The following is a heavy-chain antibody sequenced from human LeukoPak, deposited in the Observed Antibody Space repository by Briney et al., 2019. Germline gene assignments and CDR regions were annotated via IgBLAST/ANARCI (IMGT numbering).Heavy chain of an antibody. CDR3: ARDYKYAFDN. CDR2: IGIDSGNT. J-gene: IGHJ4*02. Sequence: GGSLRLSCAASGFTFSDYSMNWVRQAPGKGLEWISYIGIDSGNTNYADSVKGRFTTSGEKAKNSLYLQMNSLRVEDTAVYYCARDYKYAFDNWGQGALVTVSS. CDR1: GFTFSDYS. D-gene: IGHD5-24*01. V-gene: IGHV3-48*01.